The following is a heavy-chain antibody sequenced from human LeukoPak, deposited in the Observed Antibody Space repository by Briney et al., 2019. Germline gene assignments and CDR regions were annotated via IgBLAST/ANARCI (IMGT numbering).Heavy chain of an antibody. D-gene: IGHD3-22*01. J-gene: IGHJ3*02. V-gene: IGHV3-23*01. CDR2: ISGSAAGT. Sequence: GGSLRLSCAASGFTFSTFAMTWVRQPPGKGLEWVSLISGSAAGTYYADSVKGRFTISRDNSKNTLYLQMNSLRAEDTAVYYCARGDYYDSSGRQYAFDIWGQGTMVTVSS. CDR1: GFTFSTFA. CDR3: ARGDYYDSSGRQYAFDI.